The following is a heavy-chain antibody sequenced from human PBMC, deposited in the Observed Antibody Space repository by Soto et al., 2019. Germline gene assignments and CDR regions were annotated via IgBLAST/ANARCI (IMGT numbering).Heavy chain of an antibody. D-gene: IGHD3-10*01. V-gene: IGHV4-34*01. CDR3: ARPMYPTYYYGSGSYYNGGFDY. CDR1: GGSFSGYY. J-gene: IGHJ4*02. CDR2: INHSGST. Sequence: SETLSLTCAVYGGSFSGYYWSWIRQPPGKGLEWIGEINHSGSTNYNPSLKSRVTISVDTSKNQFSLKLSSVTAADTAVYYCARPMYPTYYYGSGSYYNGGFDYWGQGTLVT.